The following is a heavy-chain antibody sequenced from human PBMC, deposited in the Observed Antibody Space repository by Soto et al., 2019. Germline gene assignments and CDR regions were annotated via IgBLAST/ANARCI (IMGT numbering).Heavy chain of an antibody. D-gene: IGHD2-2*01. CDR3: ARGGYCSSTSCPPQDYYYYGMDA. CDR1: GGTFSSYA. J-gene: IGHJ6*02. V-gene: IGHV1-69*13. Sequence: SVKVSCKASGGTFSSYAISWVRQAPGQGLEWMGGIIPIFGTANYAQKFQGRVTITADESTSTAYMELSSLRSEDTAVYYCARGGYCSSTSCPPQDYYYYGMDAWGQGTTVTVSS. CDR2: IIPIFGTA.